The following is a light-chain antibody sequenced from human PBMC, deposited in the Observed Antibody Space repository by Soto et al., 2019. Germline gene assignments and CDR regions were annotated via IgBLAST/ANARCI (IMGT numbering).Light chain of an antibody. Sequence: QSALTQPPSVSGSPGQSVTISCSGTSSDVGSYNHVSWYQQAPGTAPKLMIYEVSNRPSGVPDRFSGSKSGNTASLTISGLQPEDEADYYCCSFTTSDTYVFGTGTKVTVL. CDR1: SSDVGSYNH. V-gene: IGLV2-18*02. CDR3: CSFTTSDTYV. CDR2: EVS. J-gene: IGLJ1*01.